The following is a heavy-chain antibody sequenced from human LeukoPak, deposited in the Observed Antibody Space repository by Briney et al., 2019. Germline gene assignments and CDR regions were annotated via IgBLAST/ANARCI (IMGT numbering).Heavy chain of an antibody. CDR2: IYTSGST. V-gene: IGHV4-4*07. CDR3: AREERYGSGSYPST. D-gene: IGHD3-10*01. Sequence: SETLSLTCTVSGGSISSYYWSWIRQPAGKGLEWIGRIYTSGSTNYNPSLKSRVTMSVDTSKNQFSLKLSSVTAADTAVYYCAREERYGSGSYPSTWGQGTLVTVSS. J-gene: IGHJ4*02. CDR1: GGSISSYY.